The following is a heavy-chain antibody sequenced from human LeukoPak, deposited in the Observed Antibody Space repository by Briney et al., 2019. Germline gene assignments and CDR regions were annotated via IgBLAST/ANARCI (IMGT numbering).Heavy chain of an antibody. CDR2: ISYDGSSK. Sequence: GTSLRLSCAASGSTFSTYAMHWVRQVPGKGLEWVAVISYDGSSKYSAESVKGRFTISRDNSKNTLYLQMNSLRAEDTAVYYCARGHVDTTIIDWGQGTLVSVSS. CDR1: GSTFSTYA. D-gene: IGHD5-18*01. V-gene: IGHV3-30-3*01. CDR3: ARGHVDTTIID. J-gene: IGHJ4*02.